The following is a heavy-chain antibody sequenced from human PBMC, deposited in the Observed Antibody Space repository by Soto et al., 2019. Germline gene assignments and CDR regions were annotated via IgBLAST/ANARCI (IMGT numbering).Heavy chain of an antibody. Sequence: VQLVESGGGLVRPGESLRLSCAASGFTFTSAWINWVRQAPGKGLEWAGRIKSKTDGGTVDYGAPVKGRFTISRDDSKNTAYLQMNSLRNEDTAVYYCTTAERGGSYYSDYWGQGTLVTVSS. J-gene: IGHJ4*02. CDR1: GFTFTSAW. CDR2: IKSKTDGGTV. D-gene: IGHD1-26*01. V-gene: IGHV3-15*07. CDR3: TTAERGGSYYSDY.